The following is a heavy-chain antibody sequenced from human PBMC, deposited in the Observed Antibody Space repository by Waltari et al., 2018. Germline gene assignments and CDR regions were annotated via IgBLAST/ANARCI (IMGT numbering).Heavy chain of an antibody. Sequence: QVQLQQWGAGLLKPSETLSLTCAVYGGSFSGYYWRWIRKPPGKGLEWIGEINHSGSTNYNPSLKSRVTISVDTSKNQFSLKLSSVTAADTAVYYCARYNLGQWLVVRDAFDIWGQGTMVTVSS. CDR2: INHSGST. CDR1: GGSFSGYY. D-gene: IGHD6-19*01. J-gene: IGHJ3*02. V-gene: IGHV4-34*01. CDR3: ARYNLGQWLVVRDAFDI.